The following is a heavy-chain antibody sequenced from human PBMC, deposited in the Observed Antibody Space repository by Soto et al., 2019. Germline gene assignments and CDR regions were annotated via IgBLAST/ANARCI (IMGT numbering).Heavy chain of an antibody. D-gene: IGHD3-10*01. J-gene: IGHJ3*01. CDR1: DFTISPYW. Sequence: EVQVVESGGGLVQPGGSLRLSCAASDFTISPYWMTWVRQTPGQGLEFVANIKEDGSVRNYVDSVKGRFTISRDNAKNSLYLQMNSLRVEDTAVYYCGTDQWGGAFDLWGQGTTVTVSS. V-gene: IGHV3-7*01. CDR3: GTDQWGGAFDL. CDR2: IKEDGSVR.